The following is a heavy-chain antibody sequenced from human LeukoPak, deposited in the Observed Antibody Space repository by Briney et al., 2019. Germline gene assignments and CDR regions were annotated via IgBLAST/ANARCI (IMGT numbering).Heavy chain of an antibody. CDR2: IWYDGSNE. J-gene: IGHJ6*04. CDR1: GFTFRSYG. D-gene: IGHD3-9*01. Sequence: GRSLRLSCAASGFTFRSYGMHWVRQAPGKGLEWVAVIWYDGSNEYYADSVKGRFTISRDNSKNTLYLQMNSLRAEDTAVYYCARGRNGLRYFEDGMDVWGKGTTVTVCS. V-gene: IGHV3-33*01. CDR3: ARGRNGLRYFEDGMDV.